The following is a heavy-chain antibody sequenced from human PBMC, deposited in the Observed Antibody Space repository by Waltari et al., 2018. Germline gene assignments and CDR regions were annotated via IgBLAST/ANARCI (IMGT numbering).Heavy chain of an antibody. CDR1: GGSISSSGHH. J-gene: IGHJ4*02. CDR2: VYYSGST. V-gene: IGHV4-39*07. Sequence: QLQLQASGPGLVKPSETLSLTCTLSGGSISSSGHHGGWLRQPPGKGLEWIGSVYYSGSTYYNPSLKSRVSISIDTSQTQFSLNLRSVTAADTAVYYCARGASYDFWSGHSYNFEYWGQGVLVAVSS. CDR3: ARGASYDFWSGHSYNFEY. D-gene: IGHD3-3*01.